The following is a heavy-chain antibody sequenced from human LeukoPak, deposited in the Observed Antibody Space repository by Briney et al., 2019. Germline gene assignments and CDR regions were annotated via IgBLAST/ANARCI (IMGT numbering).Heavy chain of an antibody. CDR2: IYGSGST. J-gene: IGHJ5*02. CDR1: SGSIRSYY. CDR3: SRSTKGNTATGWFDP. Sequence: SETLSLTCTVSSGSIRSYYWSWIRQPPGKGLEWLGYIYGSGSTNFNPSLKSRLTMSVDTSKSQISLKLSFVTPADTAIYYCSRSTKGNTATGWFDPWGQGTLVTVSS. D-gene: IGHD1/OR15-1a*01. V-gene: IGHV4-59*12.